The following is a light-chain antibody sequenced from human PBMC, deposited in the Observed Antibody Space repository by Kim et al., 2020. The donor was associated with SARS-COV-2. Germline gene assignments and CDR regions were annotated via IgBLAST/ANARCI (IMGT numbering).Light chain of an antibody. Sequence: GQRVTISCSGSRSNIGSNTVNWYQHVPGTAPKLLIFNKSRWPSGVPDRFSGSKSDTSASLVISGLQSEDEADYYCATWDDTLEGPVFGGGTQLTVL. CDR1: RSNIGSNT. CDR2: NKS. J-gene: IGLJ3*02. CDR3: ATWDDTLEGPV. V-gene: IGLV1-44*01.